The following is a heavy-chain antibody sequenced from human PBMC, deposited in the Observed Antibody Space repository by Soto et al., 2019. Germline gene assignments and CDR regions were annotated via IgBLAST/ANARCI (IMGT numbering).Heavy chain of an antibody. J-gene: IGHJ4*02. CDR3: ARVDTLYADVDY. CDR1: GFSVSGMY. D-gene: IGHD3-16*01. Sequence: EVQLVESGGGLVQPGGSLRLSCAVSGFSVSGMYMTWVRQVPGKGLEWISLLYTDDPAYYADSVKGRFTISKDSSKDTLFLQMNGLRAEDTAVYYCARVDTLYADVDYWGQGTLVTVSS. V-gene: IGHV3-66*01. CDR2: LYTDDPA.